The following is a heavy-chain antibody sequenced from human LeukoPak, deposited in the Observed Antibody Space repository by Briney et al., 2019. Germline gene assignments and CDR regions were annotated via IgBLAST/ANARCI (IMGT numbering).Heavy chain of an antibody. CDR3: ASRDYFDY. V-gene: IGHV3-53*01. CDR2: LYSGGTT. CDR1: GFTVSSKY. Sequence: PGGSLRLSCAASGFTVSSKYMSWVRQAPGKGLEWVSVLYSGGTTYYADSVKGRFTISRDNAKNSLYLQMNSLRDEDTAVYYCASRDYFDYWGQGTLVTVSS. J-gene: IGHJ4*02.